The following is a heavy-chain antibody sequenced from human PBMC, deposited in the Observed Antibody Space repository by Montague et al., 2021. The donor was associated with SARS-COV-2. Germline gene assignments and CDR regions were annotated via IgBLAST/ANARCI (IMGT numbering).Heavy chain of an antibody. V-gene: IGHV4-34*01. D-gene: IGHD2-2*01. CDR3: TREGYQVLWSDYYYYGMDV. Sequence: SETLSLTCAVSGGSFSGYYWSWIRQPPAKGLEWFGEINHSGSTNYNPSLNSRVTISVDTSKNQFSLKLSSVTAADTAVYYCTREGYQVLWSDYYYYGMDVWGQGTTVTVSS. CDR1: GGSFSGYY. CDR2: INHSGST. J-gene: IGHJ6*02.